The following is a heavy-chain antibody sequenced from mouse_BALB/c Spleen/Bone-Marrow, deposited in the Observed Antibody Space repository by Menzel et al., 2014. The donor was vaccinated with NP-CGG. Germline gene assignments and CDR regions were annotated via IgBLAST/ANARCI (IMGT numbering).Heavy chain of an antibody. CDR2: INPDSSTI. D-gene: IGHD1-1*01. CDR3: ARLNYYSNLFA. V-gene: IGHV4-1*02. Sequence: EVMLVESGGGLVQPGGSLKLSCAASGFDFRRYWMSWVRQAPGKGLEWIGEINPDSSTINYTPSLKDKFIISRDNAKNSLYLQMTKVRSEDTALYYCARLNYYSNLFAWGAGTTVTVSS. CDR1: GFDFRRYW. J-gene: IGHJ1*01.